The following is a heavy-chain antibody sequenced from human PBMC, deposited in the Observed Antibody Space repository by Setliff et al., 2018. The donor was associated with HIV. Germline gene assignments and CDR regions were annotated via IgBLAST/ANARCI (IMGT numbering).Heavy chain of an antibody. J-gene: IGHJ4*02. D-gene: IGHD2-2*01. Sequence: LRLSCAASGFTVSSNYMSWVRQAPGKGLEWVSVIYGGGTTHYADSVKGRFTISRDNSKNTVYLQMNSLRVEDTAVYYCARGKIVVVPAAMRPFDYWGQGTLVTVSS. CDR2: IYGGGTT. CDR3: ARGKIVVVPAAMRPFDY. CDR1: GFTVSSNY. V-gene: IGHV3-66*02.